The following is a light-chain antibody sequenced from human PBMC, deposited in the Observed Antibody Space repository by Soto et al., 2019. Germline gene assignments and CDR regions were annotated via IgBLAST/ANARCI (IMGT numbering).Light chain of an antibody. J-gene: IGLJ3*02. Sequence: QSALTQPASVSGSPGQSITISCTGTSSDVGGYNYVSWYQQHPGKVPKLMIYDVSDRPSGVSNRFSGSKSGNTASLTISGLQAEDEAASYCISYTSSSTWVFGGGTKLTVL. V-gene: IGLV2-14*01. CDR3: ISYTSSSTWV. CDR2: DVS. CDR1: SSDVGGYNY.